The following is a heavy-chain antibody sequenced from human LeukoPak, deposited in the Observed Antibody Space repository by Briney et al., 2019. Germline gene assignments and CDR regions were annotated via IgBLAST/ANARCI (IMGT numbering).Heavy chain of an antibody. V-gene: IGHV3-21*01. CDR1: GFTFSSYS. CDR3: ARQLYYYDSSGPSVD. Sequence: GGSLRLSCAASGFTFSSYSMNWVRQAPGKGLEWVSSISSSSSYIYYADSVKGRFTISRDNAKNSLYLQMNSLRAEDTAVYYCARQLYYYDSSGPSVDWGQGTLVTVSS. J-gene: IGHJ4*02. D-gene: IGHD3-22*01. CDR2: ISSSSSYI.